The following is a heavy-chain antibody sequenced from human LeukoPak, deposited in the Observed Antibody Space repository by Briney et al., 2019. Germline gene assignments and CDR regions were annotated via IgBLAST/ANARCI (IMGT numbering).Heavy chain of an antibody. J-gene: IGHJ6*03. Sequence: SCKASGYTFTSYAMHWVRQAPGKGLEWVAVISYDGSNRYYADSVKGRFTISRDNSKNTLYLQMNSLRADDTAVYYCARVVRLLNYMDVWGKGTTVTISS. CDR1: GYTFTSYA. CDR2: ISYDGSNR. D-gene: IGHD2-15*01. CDR3: ARVVRLLNYMDV. V-gene: IGHV3-30*04.